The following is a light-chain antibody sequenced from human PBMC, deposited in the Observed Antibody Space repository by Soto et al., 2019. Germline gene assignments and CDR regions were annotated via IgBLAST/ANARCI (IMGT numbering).Light chain of an antibody. J-gene: IGKJ4*01. CDR1: RSVSRY. Sequence: EIVLTQSPATLSLSPGERATLSCRASRSVSRYLTWYQQKPGQAPRLLIYDASNRATGIPARFSGSGSGTDFTLTINSLEPEDFAVYYCQQRSDWPTFGGGTKVEIK. CDR2: DAS. CDR3: QQRSDWPT. V-gene: IGKV3-11*01.